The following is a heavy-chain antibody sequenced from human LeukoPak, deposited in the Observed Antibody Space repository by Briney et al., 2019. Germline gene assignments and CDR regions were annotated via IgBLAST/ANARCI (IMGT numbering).Heavy chain of an antibody. CDR2: ISPSGASP. D-gene: IGHD5-12*01. J-gene: IGHJ4*02. CDR3: AKDRAPYSGARGFDC. V-gene: IGHV3-23*01. Sequence: GGSLRLSCAASGFTFSTYAMNWVRQPPGKGLEWVSGISPSGASPYYADSVKGRFTISRDNSKNTMYLQVNSLGAADTAVYYCAKDRAPYSGARGFDCWGQGTLVTVSS. CDR1: GFTFSTYA.